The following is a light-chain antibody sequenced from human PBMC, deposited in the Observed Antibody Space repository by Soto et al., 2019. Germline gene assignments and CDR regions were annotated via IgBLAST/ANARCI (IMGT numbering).Light chain of an antibody. V-gene: IGKV3-11*01. CDR3: QQRSTWT. CDR1: QSVSSY. Sequence: DIVLTQSPATLSLSPGERATLSCRASQSVSSYLAWYQQKPGQGPRLLIHDASKRATDIPARFTGSGSGTDFTLTSSSLEPEDFAVYFCQQRSTWTFGQGTKVEV. CDR2: DAS. J-gene: IGKJ1*01.